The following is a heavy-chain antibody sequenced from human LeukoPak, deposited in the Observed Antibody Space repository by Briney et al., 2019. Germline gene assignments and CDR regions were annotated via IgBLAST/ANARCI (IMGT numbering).Heavy chain of an antibody. CDR1: GYTFTSYG. CDR3: ARARDVLLWFGATPGWFDP. Sequence: GASVKVSCKASGYTFTSYGISWVRQAPGQGLEWIGWISAYNGNTNYAQKLQGRVTMTTDTSTSTAYMELRSLRSDDTAVYYCARARDVLLWFGATPGWFDPWGQGTLVTVSS. D-gene: IGHD3-10*01. J-gene: IGHJ5*02. CDR2: ISAYNGNT. V-gene: IGHV1-18*01.